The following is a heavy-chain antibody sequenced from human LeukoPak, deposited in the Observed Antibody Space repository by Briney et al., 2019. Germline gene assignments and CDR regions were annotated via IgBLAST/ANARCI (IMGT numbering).Heavy chain of an antibody. Sequence: GGSLRLSCAASGFTFSSYSMNWVRQAPGKGLEWVSSISSSSSYIYYADSVKGRFTISRDNAKNSLYLQMNSLRAEDTAVYYCARDPSGGYSGYGWFDPWGQGTLVTVSS. J-gene: IGHJ5*02. D-gene: IGHD5-12*01. V-gene: IGHV3-21*01. CDR1: GFTFSSYS. CDR2: ISSSSSYI. CDR3: ARDPSGGYSGYGWFDP.